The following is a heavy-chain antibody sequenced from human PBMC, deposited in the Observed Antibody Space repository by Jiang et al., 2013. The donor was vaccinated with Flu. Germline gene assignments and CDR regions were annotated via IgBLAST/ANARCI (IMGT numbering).Heavy chain of an antibody. Sequence: SISSYYWSWIRQPPGKGLEWIGYIYYMGPPTTTPPSKSRVTISVDTSKNQFSLKLSSVTAADTAVYYCARIGTVAGTTFDYWGQGTLVTVSS. CDR1: SISSYY. V-gene: IGHV4-59*01. J-gene: IGHJ4*02. CDR3: ARIGTVAGTTFDY. CDR2: IYYMGPP. D-gene: IGHD6-19*01.